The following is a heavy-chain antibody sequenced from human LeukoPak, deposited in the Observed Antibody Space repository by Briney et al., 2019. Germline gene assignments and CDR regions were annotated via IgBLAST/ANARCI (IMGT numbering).Heavy chain of an antibody. CDR3: AKRPGGTPGGYYFDY. V-gene: IGHV3-30-3*02. J-gene: IGHJ4*02. CDR2: ISYDGSNK. CDR1: RFTFSNCA. Sequence: GGSLRLSCAASRFTFSNCAMHWVRQAPGKGLERVAVISYDGSNKYYADSVKGRFTISRDNSKNTLYLQMNSLRAEDTAVYYCAKRPGGTPGGYYFDYWGQGTLVTVSS. D-gene: IGHD3-16*01.